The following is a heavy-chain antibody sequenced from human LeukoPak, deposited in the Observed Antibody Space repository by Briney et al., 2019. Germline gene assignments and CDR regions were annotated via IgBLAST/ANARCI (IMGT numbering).Heavy chain of an antibody. J-gene: IGHJ4*02. CDR3: AREGPIVGATHLVDY. CDR2: INPNSGGT. Sequence: GASVTVSCKAYGYTFTDYYMHWVRQAPGQGVEGMGWINPNSGGTNYAQKFQGRVTMTRDTSISTAYMELSRLRSDDTAVYYCAREGPIVGATHLVDYWGQGTLVTVSS. CDR1: GYTFTDYY. V-gene: IGHV1-2*02. D-gene: IGHD1-26*01.